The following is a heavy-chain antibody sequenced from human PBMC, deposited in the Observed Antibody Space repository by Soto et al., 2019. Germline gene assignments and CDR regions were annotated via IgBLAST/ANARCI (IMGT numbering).Heavy chain of an antibody. CDR2: ISSCGASI. CDR3: AKKVPGSNPLDS. J-gene: IGHJ4*02. V-gene: IGHV3-23*01. D-gene: IGHD1-1*01. Sequence: GGSLRLSCAASGFTLSTYSMNWVRQAPGKGLEWVSYISSCGASIYYADSVRGRFTISRDNSKNTLYLQMNSLRVEDTAVYYCAKKVPGSNPLDSWGQGALVTVSS. CDR1: GFTLSTYS.